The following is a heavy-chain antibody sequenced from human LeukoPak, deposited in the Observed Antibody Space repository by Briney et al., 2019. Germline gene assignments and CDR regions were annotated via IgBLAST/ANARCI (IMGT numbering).Heavy chain of an antibody. CDR1: GYSFTNYW. J-gene: IGHJ3*02. D-gene: IGHD3-3*01. CDR3: ARRGGECYDFWSAESTVGGAFDI. V-gene: IGHV5-51*01. CDR2: IYPGDSDA. Sequence: GESLKISCKGSGYSFTNYWIGWVRQMPGKGLKWMGIIYPGDSDARYSPSFQGQVTISADKSISTAYLQWSSLKASDTAMYYCARRGGECYDFWSAESTVGGAFDIWGQGTKVTVSS.